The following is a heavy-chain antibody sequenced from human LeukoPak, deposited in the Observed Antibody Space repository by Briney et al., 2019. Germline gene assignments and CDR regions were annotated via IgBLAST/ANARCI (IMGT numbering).Heavy chain of an antibody. Sequence: GGSLRLSRAASGFTFSSYSMNWVRQAPGKGLEWVSYISSSSSTIYYADSVKGRFTISRDNAKNSLYLQMNSLRAEDTAVYYCARDRWIQLWLGAGGAFDIWGQGTMVTVSS. D-gene: IGHD5-18*01. J-gene: IGHJ3*02. V-gene: IGHV3-48*01. CDR3: ARDRWIQLWLGAGGAFDI. CDR1: GFTFSSYS. CDR2: ISSSSSTI.